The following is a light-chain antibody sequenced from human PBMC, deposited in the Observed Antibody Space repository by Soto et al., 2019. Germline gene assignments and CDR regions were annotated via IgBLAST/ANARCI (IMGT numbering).Light chain of an antibody. CDR2: GAS. Sequence: ERVMTQSPAALSVSPGDTASLSCRASQNVNNDLAWYQQKPGQAPWLLIYGASTRATGIPARFTGSGSGTDFTLTISRLEPEDFAVFYCHQYGSSPLITFGQGTRLE. V-gene: IGKV3-20*01. CDR1: QNVNND. J-gene: IGKJ5*01. CDR3: HQYGSSPLIT.